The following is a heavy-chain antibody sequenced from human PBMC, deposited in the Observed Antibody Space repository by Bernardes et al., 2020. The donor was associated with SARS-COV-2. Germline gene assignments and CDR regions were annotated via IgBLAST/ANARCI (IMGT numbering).Heavy chain of an antibody. Sequence: GGSLRLSCEASGFVFSDSAMNWIRQAPGKGLEWISYIGGSGSAIVSGSAVTLSADSVKGRFTISRDNTNNLLYLQMTRLRAEDTAVYFCARADGDYPYYYGLDVWGQGTAVTVSS. CDR3: ARADGDYPYYYGLDV. CDR1: GFVFSDSA. CDR2: IGGSGSAI. J-gene: IGHJ6*02. V-gene: IGHV3-11*01. D-gene: IGHD4-17*01.